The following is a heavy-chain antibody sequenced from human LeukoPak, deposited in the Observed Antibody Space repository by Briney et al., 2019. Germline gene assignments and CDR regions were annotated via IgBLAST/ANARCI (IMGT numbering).Heavy chain of an antibody. CDR1: GYSISSGYY. J-gene: IGHJ6*03. CDR3: ARGPYCSGGSCYSYYYMDV. V-gene: IGHV4-38-2*02. Sequence: SETLSLTCTVSGYSISSGYYWGWIRQTPGKGLEWIGNIYHSGSTYYNPSLKSRVTVSVDTSKNQFSLKLSSVTAADTAVYYCARGPYCSGGSCYSYYYMDVWGKGTTVTVSS. D-gene: IGHD2-15*01. CDR2: IYHSGST.